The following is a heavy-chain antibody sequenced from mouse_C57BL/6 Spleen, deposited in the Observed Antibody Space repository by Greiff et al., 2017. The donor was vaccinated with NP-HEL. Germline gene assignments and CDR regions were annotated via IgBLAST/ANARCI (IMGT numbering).Heavy chain of an antibody. D-gene: IGHD2-3*01. V-gene: IGHV1-26*01. Sequence: EVQLQQSGPELVKPGASVKISCKASGYTFTDYYMNWVKQSHGKSLEWIGDINPNNGGTSYNQKFKGKATLTVDKSSSTAYMELRSLTSEDSAVYYCARRYDLDYWGQSTTLTVSS. CDR3: ARRYDLDY. J-gene: IGHJ2*01. CDR1: GYTFTDYY. CDR2: INPNNGGT.